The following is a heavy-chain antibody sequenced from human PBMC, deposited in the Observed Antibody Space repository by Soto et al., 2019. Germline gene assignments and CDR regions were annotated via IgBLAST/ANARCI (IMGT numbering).Heavy chain of an antibody. D-gene: IGHD1-1*01. CDR3: AKNGAKGYYYGMDV. J-gene: IGHJ6*02. CDR1: GFTFDDYA. CDR2: ISWNSGSI. V-gene: IGHV3-9*01. Sequence: TGGSLRLSCSASGFTFDDYAMHWVRQAPGKGLEWVSGISWNSGSIGYADSGKGRFTISRDNAKNSLYLQMNSLRAEDTALYYCAKNGAKGYYYGMDVWGQGTTVTVSS.